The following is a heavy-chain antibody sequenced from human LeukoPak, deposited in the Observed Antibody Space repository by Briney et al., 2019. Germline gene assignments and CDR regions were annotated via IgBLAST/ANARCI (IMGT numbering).Heavy chain of an antibody. Sequence: GGSLRLSCAASGFIFDDSAMHWVRQAPEKGLEWVSGISWNSGDIGYADSVKGRFTISRDNAKNSLYLQMNSLRADDTAVYYCARGALYQYYMDVWGKGTTVTVSS. CDR3: ARGALYQYYMDV. V-gene: IGHV3-9*01. J-gene: IGHJ6*03. CDR2: ISWNSGDI. CDR1: GFIFDDSA.